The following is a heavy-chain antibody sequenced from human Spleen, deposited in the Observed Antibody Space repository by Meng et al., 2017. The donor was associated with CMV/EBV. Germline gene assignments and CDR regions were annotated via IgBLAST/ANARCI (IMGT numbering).Heavy chain of an antibody. CDR2: IDPNSGDT. CDR3: AREQWLRYYFDF. Sequence: SVNVSCKASGYSFTGYYLHWVRQAPGQGLEWMGWIDPNSGDTHFGDKVQGRVTMTRDTSSTAAYMELRSLRYEDTAAYYCAREQWLRYYFDFWGQGTLVTVSS. CDR1: GYSFTGYY. V-gene: IGHV1-2*02. D-gene: IGHD6-19*01. J-gene: IGHJ4*02.